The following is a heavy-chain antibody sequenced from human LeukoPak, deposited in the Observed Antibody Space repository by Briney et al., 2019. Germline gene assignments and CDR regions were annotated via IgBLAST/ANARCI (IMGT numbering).Heavy chain of an antibody. J-gene: IGHJ4*02. Sequence: SETLSLTCAVYGGSFRGYYWSWIRQPPGKGVEWIGEINHSGSTNYNPSLKSRVTISVDTSKNQFSLKLSSVTAADTAVYYCARGAYCGGDCYLGFDYWGQGTLVTVSS. D-gene: IGHD2-21*02. CDR1: GGSFRGYY. CDR3: ARGAYCGGDCYLGFDY. V-gene: IGHV4-34*01. CDR2: INHSGST.